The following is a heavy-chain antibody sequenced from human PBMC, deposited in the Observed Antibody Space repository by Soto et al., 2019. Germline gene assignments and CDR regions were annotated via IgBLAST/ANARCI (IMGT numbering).Heavy chain of an antibody. CDR1: GYSFTSYW. CDR3: ARPFDSSGRFDS. CDR2: IYPGDSDT. Sequence: GESLKISFKGSGYSFTSYWICWVRQMPEKGLEWMGIIYPGDSDTRYSPSFQGQVTISADKSISTAYLQWSSLKASDTALYFCARPFDSSGRFDSWGQGTLVTVSS. D-gene: IGHD6-19*01. V-gene: IGHV5-51*01. J-gene: IGHJ5*01.